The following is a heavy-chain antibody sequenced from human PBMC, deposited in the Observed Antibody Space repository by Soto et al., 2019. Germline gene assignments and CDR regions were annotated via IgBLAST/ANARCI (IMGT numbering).Heavy chain of an antibody. V-gene: IGHV1-69*15. CDR3: AKDGGREGCFGNWFDP. J-gene: IGHJ5*02. CDR2: IIPIFGTA. CDR1: GGTFSNYA. D-gene: IGHD2-15*01. Sequence: QVQLVQSGAEVKKPGSSVKVSCKASGGTFSNYAITWVRQAPGQGLEWLGRIIPIFGTANYAQKFQGRVTITADESTTTAYTELSSLRSDDTAVYYCAKDGGREGCFGNWFDPWGQGTLVTVSS.